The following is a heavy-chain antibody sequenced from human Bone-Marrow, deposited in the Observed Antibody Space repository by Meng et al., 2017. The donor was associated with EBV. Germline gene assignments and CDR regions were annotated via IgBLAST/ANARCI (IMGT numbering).Heavy chain of an antibody. CDR1: GGTFRSDA. CDR2: LIPMVGAP. D-gene: IGHD3-10*01. V-gene: IGHV1-69*01. Sequence: QGQLLQSGAEVQKPGSSVKVSCRTSGGTFRSDAVSWVRQAPGQGLEWMGGLIPMVGAPHYAQKFQGRVTIIADESTSTHSMELNSLRSEDTAMYYCASESGRGFTPDYWGQGTLVTVSS. CDR3: ASESGRGFTPDY. J-gene: IGHJ4*02.